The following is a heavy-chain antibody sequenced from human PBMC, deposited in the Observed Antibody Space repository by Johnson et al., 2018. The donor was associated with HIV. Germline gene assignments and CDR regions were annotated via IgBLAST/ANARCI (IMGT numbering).Heavy chain of an antibody. CDR3: TTIYYDFWTGYLSDAFDI. CDR2: IKSKTDGGTT. V-gene: IGHV3-15*01. D-gene: IGHD3-3*01. CDR1: GFTFSNAW. Sequence: MQLVESGGGLVKPGGSLRLSCAASGFTFSNAWMSWVRQAPGKGLEWVGRIKSKTDGGTTDYAAPVKGRFSISRDDSKNTLYLQMNSLKTEDTAMYYCTTIYYDFWTGYLSDAFDIWGQGTLVSVSS. J-gene: IGHJ3*02.